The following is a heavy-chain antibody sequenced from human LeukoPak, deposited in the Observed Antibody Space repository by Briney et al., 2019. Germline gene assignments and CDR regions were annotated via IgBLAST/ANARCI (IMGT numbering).Heavy chain of an antibody. J-gene: IGHJ4*02. V-gene: IGHV4-39*01. CDR2: IYYSGST. CDR1: GGSISSSSYY. Sequence: SETLSLTCTVSGGSISSSSYYWGWIRRPPGKGLEWIGSIYYSGSTYYNPSLKSRVTISVDTSKNQFSLKLSSVTAADTAVYYCARLNRIAARPDFDYWGQGTLVTVSS. CDR3: ARLNRIAARPDFDY. D-gene: IGHD6-6*01.